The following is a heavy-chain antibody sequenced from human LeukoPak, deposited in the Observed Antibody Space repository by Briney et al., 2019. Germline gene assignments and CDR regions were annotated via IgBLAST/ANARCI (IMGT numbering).Heavy chain of an antibody. CDR1: GFTFSNYA. Sequence: GGSLRLSCAASGFTFSNYAMSWVRQAPGKGLEWVSSIDSSSSFIYYADSVKGRFTISRDNAKNSLYLQMNSLRAEDTAVYYCAKKGSRIAAAGPYFDYWGQGTLVTVSS. D-gene: IGHD6-13*01. J-gene: IGHJ4*02. CDR2: IDSSSSFI. CDR3: AKKGSRIAAAGPYFDY. V-gene: IGHV3-21*01.